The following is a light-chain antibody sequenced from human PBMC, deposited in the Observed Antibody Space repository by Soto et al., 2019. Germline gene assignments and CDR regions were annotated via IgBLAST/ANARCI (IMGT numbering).Light chain of an antibody. V-gene: IGKV1-5*01. CDR2: DAS. CDR3: QQYNSYLS. CDR1: QSISSW. Sequence: DIQMTQSPPTLSASVGDRVTITCRASQSISSWLAWYQQKPGKAPKLLIYDASSLESGVPSRFSGSGSGTEFTLTISRLQPDDFAPYYCQQYNSYLSFGQGTKVEI. J-gene: IGKJ1*01.